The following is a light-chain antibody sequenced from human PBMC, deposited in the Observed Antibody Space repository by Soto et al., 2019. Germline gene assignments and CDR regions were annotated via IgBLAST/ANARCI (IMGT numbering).Light chain of an antibody. J-gene: IGLJ2*01. CDR1: RSDIGTYNY. Sequence: QSALTQPASVSGSPGQSITISCTGTRSDIGTYNYVSWYQQHPGKAPKSLIYEVSNRPSGISNRFSGSKSGNTASLTISGLQAEDEADYYCSSYTSSSTVVFGGGTKVTVL. CDR2: EVS. CDR3: SSYTSSSTVV. V-gene: IGLV2-14*01.